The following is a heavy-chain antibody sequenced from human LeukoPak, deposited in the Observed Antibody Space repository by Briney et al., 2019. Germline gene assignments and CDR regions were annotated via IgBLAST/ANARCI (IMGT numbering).Heavy chain of an antibody. CDR2: IYYSGST. Sequence: SGTLSLTGTVSGGSMISYYWSWKRQPPGKGLEWIGYIYYSGSTNNNPSLKSRVTISVDTSKNQFSLKLRSVTAADTAVYYCARHSRTGYNYLDYWGQRSLVTVSS. CDR1: GGSMISYY. D-gene: IGHD5-24*01. CDR3: ARHSRTGYNYLDY. V-gene: IGHV4-59*08. J-gene: IGHJ4*02.